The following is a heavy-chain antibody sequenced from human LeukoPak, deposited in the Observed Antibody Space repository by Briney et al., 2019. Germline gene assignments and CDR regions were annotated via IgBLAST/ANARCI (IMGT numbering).Heavy chain of an antibody. J-gene: IGHJ3*02. V-gene: IGHV7-4-1*02. CDR3: ARGSGGSWYDAFDI. CDR2: INTNTGNP. D-gene: IGHD2-15*01. CDR1: GYTFTSYA. Sequence: ASVKVSCKASGYTFTSYAMNWVRRAPGQGLEWMGWINTNTGNPTYAQGFTGRFVFSLDTSVSTAYLQISSPKAEDTAVYYCARGSGGSWYDAFDIWGQGTMVTVSS.